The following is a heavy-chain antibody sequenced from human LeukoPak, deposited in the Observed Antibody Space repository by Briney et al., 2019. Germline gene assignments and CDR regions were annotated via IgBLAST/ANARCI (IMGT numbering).Heavy chain of an antibody. J-gene: IGHJ4*02. CDR3: ARPVSSGWNYFDY. D-gene: IGHD6-19*01. CDR2: IYYSGST. Sequence: SETLSLTCTVSGGSISSSSYYWGWIRQPPGKGLEWIGSIYYSGSTYYNPSLMSRVTISVDTSKNQFSLKLSSVTAADTAVYYCARPVSSGWNYFDYWGQGTLVTVYS. CDR1: GGSISSSSYY. V-gene: IGHV4-39*01.